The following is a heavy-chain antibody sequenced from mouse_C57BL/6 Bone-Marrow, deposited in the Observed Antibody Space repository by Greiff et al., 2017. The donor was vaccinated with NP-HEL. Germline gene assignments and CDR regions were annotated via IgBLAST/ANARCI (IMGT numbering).Heavy chain of an antibody. CDR2: ISSGGDDI. CDR3: TRGGYGSSVGY. J-gene: IGHJ2*01. Sequence: EVQLVESGEGLVKPGGSLKLSCAASGFTFSSYAMSWVRQTPEKRLEWVAYISSGGDDIYYADTVKGRFTISRDKARNTLYLQMSSLKSEDTAMYYCTRGGYGSSVGYWGQGTTLTVSS. D-gene: IGHD1-1*01. CDR1: GFTFSSYA. V-gene: IGHV5-9-1*02.